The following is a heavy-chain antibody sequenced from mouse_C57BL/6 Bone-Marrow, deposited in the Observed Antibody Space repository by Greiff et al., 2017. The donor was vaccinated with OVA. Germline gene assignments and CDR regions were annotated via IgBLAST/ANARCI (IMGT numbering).Heavy chain of an antibody. CDR3: ARGTGFDY. V-gene: IGHV1-31*01. CDR1: GYSFTGPS. J-gene: IGHJ2*01. D-gene: IGHD3-3*01. CDR2: IYPYNGVS. Sequence: EVQLQQSAPELVKPGASAKISCKASGYSFTGPSMHSVEQIHCTILYWIGYIYPYNGVSRYTQKFKGKAPLTVDKSSSTAYLERRSLTTEESAVYYWARGTGFDYWGRGTTRTVSS.